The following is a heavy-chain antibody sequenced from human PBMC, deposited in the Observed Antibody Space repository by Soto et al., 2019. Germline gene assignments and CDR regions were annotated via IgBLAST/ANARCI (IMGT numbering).Heavy chain of an antibody. Sequence: QVQLVQSGAEVKKPGSSVKVSCKASGGTFSSYAISWVRQAPGHGLEWMGGIIPIFGTANYAQKFQGRVTITADESTSTAYMELSSLRSEDTAAYYCAREADENQGAFDIWGQGTMVTVSS. D-gene: IGHD6-25*01. CDR2: IIPIFGTA. CDR3: AREADENQGAFDI. CDR1: GGTFSSYA. V-gene: IGHV1-69*12. J-gene: IGHJ3*02.